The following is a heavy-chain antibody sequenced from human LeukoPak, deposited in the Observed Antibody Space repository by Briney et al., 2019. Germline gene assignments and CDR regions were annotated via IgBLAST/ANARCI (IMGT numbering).Heavy chain of an antibody. CDR3: ATGPKRKKHKTDFDH. Sequence: GASVKVACKVSGYIFSELSIHWIRQAPGKEFEWMGGFDFEDGERVLAKKFLGSVTMTEDTSATTAYLELSSLSSEDTAVYYCATGPKRKKHKTDFDHWGQGTLVTVSS. CDR1: GYIFSELS. J-gene: IGHJ4*02. D-gene: IGHD1-1*01. V-gene: IGHV1-24*01. CDR2: FDFEDGER.